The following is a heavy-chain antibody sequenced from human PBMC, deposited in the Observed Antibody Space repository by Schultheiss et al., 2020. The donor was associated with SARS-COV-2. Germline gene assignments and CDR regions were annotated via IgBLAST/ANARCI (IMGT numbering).Heavy chain of an antibody. Sequence: SETLSLTCTVSGGSISSGGYYWSWIRQYPGKGLEWIGYIYHSGSTYYNPSLKSRVTISVDTSKNQFSLKLSSVTAADTAVYYCARHERSPTGGAVDFQHWGQGTLVTVSS. CDR1: GGSISSGGYY. CDR2: IYHSGST. V-gene: IGHV4-31*03. D-gene: IGHD2-8*02. J-gene: IGHJ1*01. CDR3: ARHERSPTGGAVDFQH.